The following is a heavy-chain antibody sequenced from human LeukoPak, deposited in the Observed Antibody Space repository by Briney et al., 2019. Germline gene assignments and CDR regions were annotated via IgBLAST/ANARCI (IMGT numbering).Heavy chain of an antibody. D-gene: IGHD4-17*01. CDR1: GFTFSDYY. CDR2: ISSSGSTI. CDR3: ARLTKYDYGDLFFDY. Sequence: GGSLRLSCAASGFTFSDYYMSWIRQAPGKGLEWVSYISSSGSTIYYADSVKGRFTISRDNAKNSLYLQMNSLRAEDTAVYYCARLTKYDYGDLFFDYWGQGTLVTVSS. J-gene: IGHJ4*02. V-gene: IGHV3-11*01.